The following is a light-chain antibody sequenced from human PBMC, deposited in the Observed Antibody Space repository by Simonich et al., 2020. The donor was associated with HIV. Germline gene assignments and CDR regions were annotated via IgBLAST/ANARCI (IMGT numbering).Light chain of an antibody. J-gene: IGKJ2*01. CDR2: DAS. CDR3: QQYNNWPPYT. V-gene: IGKV3D-20*01. CDR1: QSVSSSY. Sequence: EIVLTQSPGTLSLSPGERATLSCRASQSVSSSYLAWYQQKPGLAPRLLIYDASSRATGLPDRFSGRGSGTDFTLTISSMQSEDFAVYYCQQYNNWPPYTFGQGTKLEIK.